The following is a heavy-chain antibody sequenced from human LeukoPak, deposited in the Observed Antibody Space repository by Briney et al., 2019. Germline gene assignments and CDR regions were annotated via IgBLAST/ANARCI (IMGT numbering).Heavy chain of an antibody. CDR2: IDQSGGRN. D-gene: IGHD3-16*01. Sequence: GGSLRLSCAASGFTFSNYAMNWVRQAPGRGLEWVANIDQSGGRNNYVDSVRGRFTISRDNAKNSLFLEMSSLRADDTAVYFCARDVEGGTFDIWGQGTTVTVSS. CDR1: GFTFSNYA. V-gene: IGHV3-7*05. CDR3: ARDVEGGTFDI. J-gene: IGHJ3*02.